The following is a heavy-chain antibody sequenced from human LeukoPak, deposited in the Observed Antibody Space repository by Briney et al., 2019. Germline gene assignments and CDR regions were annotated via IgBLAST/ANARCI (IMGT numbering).Heavy chain of an antibody. D-gene: IGHD6-19*01. CDR3: VKRALVGIAVAGTLDY. CDR2: ISSNGGST. CDR1: GFTFSSYA. Sequence: PGGSLRLSCSASGFTFSSYAMHWVRQAPGKGLEYVSAISSNGGSTYYADSVKGRFTISRDNSKNTLYLKMSSLRAEDTAVYYCVKRALVGIAVAGTLDYWGQGTLVTVSS. V-gene: IGHV3-64D*09. J-gene: IGHJ4*02.